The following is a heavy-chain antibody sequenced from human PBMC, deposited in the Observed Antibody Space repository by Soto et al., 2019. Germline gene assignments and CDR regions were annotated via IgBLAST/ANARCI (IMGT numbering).Heavy chain of an antibody. Sequence: SVKVSCKASGGTFSSYAISWVRQAPGQGLEWMGGIIPIFGTANYAQRFQGRVTFTADESTSTAYMELSSLRSEDTAMYYCARGGANYYDSSGYYPADYWGQGTLVTVS. CDR3: ARGGANYYDSSGYYPADY. CDR1: GGTFSSYA. D-gene: IGHD3-22*01. J-gene: IGHJ4*02. V-gene: IGHV1-69*13. CDR2: IIPIFGTA.